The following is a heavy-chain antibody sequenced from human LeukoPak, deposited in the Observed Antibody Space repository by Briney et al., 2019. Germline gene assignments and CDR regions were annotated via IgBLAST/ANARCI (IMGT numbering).Heavy chain of an antibody. Sequence: GGSLRLSCAASGFTVSSNYISWVRQAPGKGLEWVSVIYSGGNTYYADSVKGRFTISSDNSKNTLYLQMNSLRAEDTAVYYCTRESGSGNYYYDYWGQGTLVTISS. CDR3: TRESGSGNYYYDY. J-gene: IGHJ4*02. CDR2: IYSGGNT. D-gene: IGHD3-10*01. CDR1: GFTVSSNY. V-gene: IGHV3-53*01.